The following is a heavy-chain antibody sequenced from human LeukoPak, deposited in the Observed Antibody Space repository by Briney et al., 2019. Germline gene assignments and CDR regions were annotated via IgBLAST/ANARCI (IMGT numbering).Heavy chain of an antibody. V-gene: IGHV1-69*04. J-gene: IGHJ5*02. D-gene: IGHD3-3*01. Sequence: ASVKVSCKASGGTFSSYAISWVRQAPGQGLEWMGRIIPILGIANYAQKFQGRVTITADKSTSTAHIELSSLRSEDTAVYYCARDSATIFGVVYQGNWFDPWGQGTLVTVSS. CDR2: IIPILGIA. CDR1: GGTFSSYA. CDR3: ARDSATIFGVVYQGNWFDP.